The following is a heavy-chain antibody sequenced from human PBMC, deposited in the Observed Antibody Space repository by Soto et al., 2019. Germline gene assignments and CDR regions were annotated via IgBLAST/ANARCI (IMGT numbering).Heavy chain of an antibody. CDR2: ISSSSSTI. CDR3: AKRPPPYSSSWLD. D-gene: IGHD6-13*01. CDR1: GFTFDGYS. J-gene: IGHJ4*02. V-gene: IGHV3-48*01. Sequence: HPGGSLRLSCAASGFTFDGYSMNWVRQAPGKGLEWVSYISSSSSTIYYTDSVKGRFTISRDNAKNTLYLQMNSLRAEDTAVYYCAKRPPPYSSSWLDWGQGTLVTVSS.